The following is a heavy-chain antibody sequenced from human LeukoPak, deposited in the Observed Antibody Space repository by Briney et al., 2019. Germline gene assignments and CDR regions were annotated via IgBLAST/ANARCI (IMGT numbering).Heavy chain of an antibody. CDR3: AKLYRAVTGMFFDY. CDR2: ISGSGGST. CDR1: GFTFSSYA. J-gene: IGHJ4*02. Sequence: GGSLRLSCAASGFTFSSYAMSWVRQAPGKGLEWVSAISGSGGSTYYADSVKGRFTISRDNSKNTLYLQLNSLRAEDTAVYCCAKLYRAVTGMFFDYWGQGTLVTVSS. D-gene: IGHD6-19*01. V-gene: IGHV3-23*01.